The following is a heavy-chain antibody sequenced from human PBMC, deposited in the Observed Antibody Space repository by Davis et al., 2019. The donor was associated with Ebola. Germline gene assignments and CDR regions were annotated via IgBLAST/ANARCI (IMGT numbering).Heavy chain of an antibody. CDR1: GFTFSSYW. D-gene: IGHD2-8*01. J-gene: IGHJ4*02. Sequence: PGGSLRLSCAASGFTFSSYWMSWVHQAPGKGLEWVANIKQDGSDKYYVDSVKGRFTISRDNAKNSLYLQMNSLRAEDTAVYYCARDLPDVSMVYATYYFDYWGQGTLVTVSS. V-gene: IGHV3-7*03. CDR2: IKQDGSDK. CDR3: ARDLPDVSMVYATYYFDY.